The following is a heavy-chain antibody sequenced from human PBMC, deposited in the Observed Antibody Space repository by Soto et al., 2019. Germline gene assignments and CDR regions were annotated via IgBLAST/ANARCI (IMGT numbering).Heavy chain of an antibody. CDR1: GFTFSSYA. D-gene: IGHD6-19*01. CDR2: ISYDGSNK. Sequence: ESGGGVVQPGRSLRLSCAASGFTFSSYAMHWVRQAPGKGLEWVAVISYDGSNKYYADSVKGRFTISRDNSMNTLYLQMNSLRAEDTAVYYCARGPRASSGLYNWFDPWGQGTLVTVSS. V-gene: IGHV3-30-3*01. CDR3: ARGPRASSGLYNWFDP. J-gene: IGHJ5*02.